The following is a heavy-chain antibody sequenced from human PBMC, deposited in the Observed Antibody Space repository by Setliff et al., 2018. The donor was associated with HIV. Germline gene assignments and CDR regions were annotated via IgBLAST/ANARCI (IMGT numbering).Heavy chain of an antibody. CDR3: ARGVRDNSGWSSYYFDY. J-gene: IGHJ4*02. V-gene: IGHV4-61*03. CDR2: IYYSGST. CDR1: GDSVSSRSYY. D-gene: IGHD6-19*01. Sequence: SETLSLTCTVSGDSVSSRSYYWSWIRQPPGKGLEWIGYIYYSGSTNYNPSLKSRVTISVDTSKNHFSLRLTSVTAADTAVYYCARGVRDNSGWSSYYFDYWGQGTLVTSPQ.